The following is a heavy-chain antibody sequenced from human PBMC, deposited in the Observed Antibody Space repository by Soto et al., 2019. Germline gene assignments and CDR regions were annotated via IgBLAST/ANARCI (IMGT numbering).Heavy chain of an antibody. V-gene: IGHV3-73*02. Sequence: EVQLVESGGGLVQPGGSLKLSCAASGFTFSGSHMHWVRQASGKGLEWVGRIGSKADNYGTLYAASVTGMFTISRDDSKKTAFLQMNSLNTEATAVYYCVAFCPAGVCYSDFDYWGQGILVAVSS. CDR3: VAFCPAGVCYSDFDY. CDR1: GFTFSGSH. D-gene: IGHD2-8*02. J-gene: IGHJ4*02. CDR2: IGSKADNYGT.